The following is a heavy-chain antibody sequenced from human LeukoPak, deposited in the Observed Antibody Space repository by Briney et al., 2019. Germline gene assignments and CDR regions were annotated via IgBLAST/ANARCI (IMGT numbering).Heavy chain of an antibody. J-gene: IGHJ4*02. CDR1: GFTFSGNW. CDR3: ARVPRESYSFDY. Sequence: PGGSLRLSCAASGFTFSGNWMHWVRQAPGKGLVWVSHISTDARTITYADFVKGRFTISRDNAKNTLYLQMDSLRAEDTAVYYCARVPRESYSFDYWGQGTLVTVSS. V-gene: IGHV3-74*01. CDR2: ISTDARTI. D-gene: IGHD5-24*01.